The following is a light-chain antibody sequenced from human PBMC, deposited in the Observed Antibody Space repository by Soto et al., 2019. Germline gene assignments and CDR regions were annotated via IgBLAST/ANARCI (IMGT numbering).Light chain of an antibody. CDR2: GAS. CDR3: QQYNNWPWM. V-gene: IGKV3-15*01. J-gene: IGKJ1*01. CDR1: QRVSSD. Sequence: EIVMTQSTATLSVSPGERATLSCRASQRVSSDLAWYQQKPGQAPRLLIYGASTRATGIPARFSGSGSGIEFTLTISSLQSEDLALYYCQQYNNWPWMFGQGTKVDIK.